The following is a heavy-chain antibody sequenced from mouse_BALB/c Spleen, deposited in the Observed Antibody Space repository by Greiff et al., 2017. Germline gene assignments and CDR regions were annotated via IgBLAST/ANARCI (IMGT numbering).Heavy chain of an antibody. CDR2: INPYNDGT. CDR1: GYTFTSYV. J-gene: IGHJ4*01. D-gene: IGHD4-1*01. Sequence: EVQLQESGPELVKPGASVKMSCKASGYTFTSYVMHWVKQKPGQGLEWIGYINPYNDGTKYNEKFKGKATLTSDKSSSTAYMELSSLTSEDSAVYFCAREGTPLGYYYAMDYWGQGTSVTVSS. CDR3: AREGTPLGYYYAMDY. V-gene: IGHV1-14*01.